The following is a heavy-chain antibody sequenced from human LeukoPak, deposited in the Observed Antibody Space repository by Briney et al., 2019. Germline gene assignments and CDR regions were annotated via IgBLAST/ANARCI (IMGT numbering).Heavy chain of an antibody. Sequence: SETLSLTCSVSGDSLSRSDSYWDWIRQPPGKGLEWIGTIYYSGRTYYSPSLKSRVTMSVDPSNNQFSLNLRSVTAADTALYYCARRRYYDGSGYLEWGQGTLLSVSS. CDR3: ARRRYYDGSGYLE. CDR2: IYYSGRT. CDR1: GDSLSRSDSY. D-gene: IGHD3-22*01. V-gene: IGHV4-39*01. J-gene: IGHJ1*01.